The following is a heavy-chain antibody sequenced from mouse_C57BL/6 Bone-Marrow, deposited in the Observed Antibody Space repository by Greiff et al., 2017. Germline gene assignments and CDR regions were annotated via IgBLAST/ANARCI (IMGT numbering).Heavy chain of an antibody. J-gene: IGHJ3*01. CDR3: ASGYGSSYVGFAY. D-gene: IGHD1-1*01. V-gene: IGHV1-19*01. CDR1: GYTFTDYY. Sequence: EVQLQQSGPVLVKPGASVKMSCKASGYTFTDYYMNWVKQSHGKSLEWIGVINPYNGGTSYNQKFKGKATLTVDKSSSTAYMELNSLTSEDSAVYYCASGYGSSYVGFAYWGQGTLVTVSA. CDR2: INPYNGGT.